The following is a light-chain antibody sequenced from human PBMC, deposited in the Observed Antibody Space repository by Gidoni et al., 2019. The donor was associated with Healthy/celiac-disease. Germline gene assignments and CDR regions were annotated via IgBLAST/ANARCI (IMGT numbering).Light chain of an antibody. Sequence: EIVMTQSPATLSVSPGERATLSCRASQSVSSNLAWYQQKPGQAPRLLIYGASTRATGIPARFSGSGSGTEFPLTISSLQSEDFAVYYCQQYNNWPLTFGQXTRLEIK. V-gene: IGKV3-15*01. CDR1: QSVSSN. J-gene: IGKJ5*01. CDR3: QQYNNWPLT. CDR2: GAS.